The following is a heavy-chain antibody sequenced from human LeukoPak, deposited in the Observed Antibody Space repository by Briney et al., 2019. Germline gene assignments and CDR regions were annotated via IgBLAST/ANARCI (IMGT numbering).Heavy chain of an antibody. CDR1: GGSFSGYY. CDR2: INHSGST. J-gene: IGHJ4*02. Sequence: PSETLSLTCAVYGGSFSGYYWSWIRQPPGKGLEGIGEINHSGSTNYNPSLKSRVTISVDTSKNQFSLKLSSVTAADTAVYYCARGEYLDYWGQGTLVTVSS. V-gene: IGHV4-34*01. CDR3: ARGEYLDY.